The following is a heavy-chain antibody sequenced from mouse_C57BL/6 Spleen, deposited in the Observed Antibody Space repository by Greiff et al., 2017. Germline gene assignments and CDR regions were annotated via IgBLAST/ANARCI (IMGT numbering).Heavy chain of an antibody. CDR3: TRGDYDSRFAY. CDR1: GYTFTDYE. D-gene: IGHD2-4*01. J-gene: IGHJ3*01. V-gene: IGHV1-15*01. Sequence: QVHVKQSGAELVRPGASVTLSCKASGYTFTDYEMHWVKQTPVHGLEWIGAIDPETGGTAYNQKFKGKAILTADKSSSTAYMELRSLTSEDSAVYYCTRGDYDSRFAYWGQGTLVTVSA. CDR2: IDPETGGT.